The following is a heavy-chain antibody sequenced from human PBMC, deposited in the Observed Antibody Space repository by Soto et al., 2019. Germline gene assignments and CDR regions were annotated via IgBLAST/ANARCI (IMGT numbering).Heavy chain of an antibody. Sequence: QVQLVQSGAEVKKPGSSVKVSCKASGGAFSSYAISWVRQAPGQGLEWMGGIIPIFGTANYAQKFQGRVTITADESTSTAYMELSSLRSEDTAVYYCASYCSGGSCYSSSYYGMDVWGQGTTVTVSS. CDR1: GGAFSSYA. CDR2: IIPIFGTA. V-gene: IGHV1-69*01. J-gene: IGHJ6*02. D-gene: IGHD2-15*01. CDR3: ASYCSGGSCYSSSYYGMDV.